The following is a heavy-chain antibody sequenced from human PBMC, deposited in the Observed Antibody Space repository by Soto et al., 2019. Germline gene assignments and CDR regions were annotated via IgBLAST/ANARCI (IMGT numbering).Heavy chain of an antibody. J-gene: IGHJ4*02. CDR1: GYTFTGYY. D-gene: IGHD3-10*01. V-gene: IGHV1-18*04. CDR3: ASITMVRGVIIHY. CDR2: INPNNGNT. Sequence: ASVKVSCKASGYTFTGYYMHWVRQAPGQGLEWMGWINPNNGNTNYAQKLQGRVTMTTDTSTSTACMELRSLRSDDTAVYYCASITMVRGVIIHYWGQGTLVTVSS.